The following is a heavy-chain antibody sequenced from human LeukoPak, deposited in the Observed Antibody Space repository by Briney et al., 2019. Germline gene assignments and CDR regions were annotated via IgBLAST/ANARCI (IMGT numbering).Heavy chain of an antibody. CDR3: AKGGPYSSSGYFDY. CDR2: ISGSGGST. J-gene: IGHJ4*02. Sequence: GGSLRLSCAASGFTFSSYAMSWVRQAPGKGLEWVSAISGSGGSTYYADSVKGRFTISRDSSKNTLYLQMNSLRAEDTAAYYCAKGGPYSSSGYFDYWGQGTLVTVSS. V-gene: IGHV3-23*01. CDR1: GFTFSSYA. D-gene: IGHD6-6*01.